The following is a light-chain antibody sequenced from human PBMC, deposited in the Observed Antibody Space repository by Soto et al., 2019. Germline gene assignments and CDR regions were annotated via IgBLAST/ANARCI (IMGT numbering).Light chain of an antibody. CDR2: YDH. Sequence: SYELTQPPSVSVTPGKTATIACGGDNIGSISVHWYQHKSGQAPLLVISYDHDRPSGIPERFSGSNSGSTATLTISRVEAGDEADYYCQVWDTGTDQQVFGGGTKLTVL. J-gene: IGLJ2*01. CDR3: QVWDTGTDQQV. V-gene: IGLV3-21*01. CDR1: NIGSIS.